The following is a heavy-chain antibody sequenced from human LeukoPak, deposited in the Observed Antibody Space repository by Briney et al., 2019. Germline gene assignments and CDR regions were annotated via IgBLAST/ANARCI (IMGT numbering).Heavy chain of an antibody. CDR2: IIPIFGTA. CDR1: GGTFSSYA. D-gene: IGHD4-17*01. J-gene: IGHJ6*03. Sequence: SVKVSCKASGGTFSSYAISWVRQAPAQGLEWMGGIIPIFGTANYAQKFQGRVTITTDESTSTAYMELSSLRSEDTAVYYCARDRGGDYSYYMDVWGKGTTVTVSS. CDR3: ARDRGGDYSYYMDV. V-gene: IGHV1-69*05.